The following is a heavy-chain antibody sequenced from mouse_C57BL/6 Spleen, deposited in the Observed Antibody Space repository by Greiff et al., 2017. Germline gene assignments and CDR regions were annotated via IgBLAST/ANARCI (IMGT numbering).Heavy chain of an antibody. J-gene: IGHJ4*01. D-gene: IGHD1-1*01. V-gene: IGHV5-16*01. Sequence: EVHLVESEGGLVQPGSSMKLSCTASGFTFSDYYMAWVRQVPEKGLEWVANINYDGSSTYYLDSLKSRFIISRDNAKNILYLQMSRLKSEDTATYYSARGNYYGSNVGYWGKGTSVTVSA. CDR2: INYDGSST. CDR1: GFTFSDYY. CDR3: ARGNYYGSNVGY.